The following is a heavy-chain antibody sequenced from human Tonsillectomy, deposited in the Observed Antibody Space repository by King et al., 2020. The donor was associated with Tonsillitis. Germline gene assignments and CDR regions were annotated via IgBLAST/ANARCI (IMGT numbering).Heavy chain of an antibody. V-gene: IGHV3-33*05. CDR2: ISYDGSNK. CDR3: ARGYSGQDNINYYYYGMDV. Sequence: VQLVESGGGVVQPGRSLRLSCAASGFTFSNYGMHWVRQAPGKGLEWVAVISYDGSNKNYADSVKGRITISRDNSKNTLYLQMNSLRAEDTAVYYCARGYSGQDNINYYYYGMDVWGQGTTVTVSS. CDR1: GFTFSNYG. J-gene: IGHJ6*02. D-gene: IGHD5-12*01.